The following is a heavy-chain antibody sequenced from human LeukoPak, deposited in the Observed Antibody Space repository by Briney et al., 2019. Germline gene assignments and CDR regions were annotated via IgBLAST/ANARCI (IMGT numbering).Heavy chain of an antibody. V-gene: IGHV3-74*01. CDR1: GFTFSRYW. Sequence: GGSLRLSCAASGFTFSRYWMHWVRHAPGKGLGWVSRIKSDGKTNYSDSVKGRFTISRDNAKNTVSLQMDSLRAEDTGVYYCARAPSEVGGYYPEYFRHWGQGPLVTVSS. CDR2: IKSDGKT. D-gene: IGHD3-22*01. CDR3: ARAPSEVGGYYPEYFRH. J-gene: IGHJ1*01.